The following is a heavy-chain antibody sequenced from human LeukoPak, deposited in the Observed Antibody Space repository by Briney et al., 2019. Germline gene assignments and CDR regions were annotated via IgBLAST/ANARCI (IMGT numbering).Heavy chain of an antibody. CDR3: ATWAFYHSLDV. V-gene: IGHV3-43*02. CDR2: IDKDGRKT. Sequence: GGSLRRTGAASAFTLGDFAMHWVRQGPGKGLEWFSLIDKDGRKTYYADSVKVRFTISRDNSKDSLYLQMTSLRTEDTALYYCATWAFYHSLDVWGQGDTVTVSS. D-gene: IGHD1-26*01. J-gene: IGHJ6*02. CDR1: AFTLGDFA.